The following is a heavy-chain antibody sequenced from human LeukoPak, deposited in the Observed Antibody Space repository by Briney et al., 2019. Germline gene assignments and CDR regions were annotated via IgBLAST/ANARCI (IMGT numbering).Heavy chain of an antibody. D-gene: IGHD3-10*01. CDR1: GFIFSIYS. V-gene: IGHV3-48*04. Sequence: PGGSLRLSCAASGFIFSIYSMNWVRQAPGKGLEWVSYISSSTSTIYYADSVKGRFTISRDNAKNSPYLQMNSLRAEVAAVYYCASIDGGWFGELLPYYFDYWGQGTLVTVSS. CDR3: ASIDGGWFGELLPYYFDY. CDR2: ISSSTSTI. J-gene: IGHJ4*02.